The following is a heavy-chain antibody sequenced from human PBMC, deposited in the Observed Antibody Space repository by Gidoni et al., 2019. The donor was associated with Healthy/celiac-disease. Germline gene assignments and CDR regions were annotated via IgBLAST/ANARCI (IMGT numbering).Heavy chain of an antibody. CDR2: ISSSSSYI. Sequence: EVQLVESGGGLVKPGGSLRLSCAASGFTFSSYSMNWVRNAPGKGLEWVSSISSSSSYIYYADSVKGRFTISRDNAKNSLYLQMNSLRAEDTAVYYCASLTYYYDSSGYRDEGGYYYYGMDVWGQGTTVTVSS. V-gene: IGHV3-21*01. CDR3: ASLTYYYDSSGYRDEGGYYYYGMDV. D-gene: IGHD3-22*01. J-gene: IGHJ6*02. CDR1: GFTFSSYS.